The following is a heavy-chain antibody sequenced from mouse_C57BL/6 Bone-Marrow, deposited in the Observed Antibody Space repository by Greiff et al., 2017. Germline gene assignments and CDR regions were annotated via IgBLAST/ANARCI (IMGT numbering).Heavy chain of an antibody. D-gene: IGHD1-1*01. Sequence: EVQLQQSGAELVRPGSSVTMSCKTSGYTFTSYGINWVKQRPGQGLEWIGYIYIGNGYTEYNAKFKGKATLTSDTSSSTAYMQLSSLTSEDSAIYFCARRSTVPFAYWGQGTLVTVSA. CDR2: IYIGNGYT. V-gene: IGHV1-58*01. J-gene: IGHJ3*01. CDR1: GYTFTSYG. CDR3: ARRSTVPFAY.